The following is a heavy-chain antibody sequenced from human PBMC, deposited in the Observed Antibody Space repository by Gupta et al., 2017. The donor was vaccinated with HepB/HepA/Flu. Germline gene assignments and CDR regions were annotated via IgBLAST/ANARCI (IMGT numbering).Heavy chain of an antibody. CDR3: AKDRDYCSTTTCPTPWYFDL. V-gene: IGHV3-23*01. Sequence: EVHLLESGGGLVQPGRSLSFSCGAPGFTFTNHAMTWVRQAPGKGLEWVSAISDSGSRTSYAHSVMGRFTISRDTSKSTLYLQMNSLRAEDTAIYCCAKDRDYCSTTTCPTPWYFDLWGRGTLVTVSS. D-gene: IGHD2-2*01. CDR2: ISDSGSRT. CDR1: GFTFTNHA. J-gene: IGHJ2*01.